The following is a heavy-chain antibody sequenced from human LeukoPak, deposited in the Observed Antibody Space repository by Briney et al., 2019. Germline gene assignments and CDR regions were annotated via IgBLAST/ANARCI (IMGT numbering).Heavy chain of an antibody. Sequence: ASVKVSCKASGSRSTSPDINWVRQATGRGLEWLGWLNPRDNTGYAQKFQARVTLTRDRSTNTAYMELSSLRSEDTAVYYCARYTEGHGFDIWGQGTAVTVS. V-gene: IGHV1-8*01. CDR1: GSRSTSPD. CDR3: ARYTEGHGFDI. CDR2: LNPRDNT. J-gene: IGHJ3*02.